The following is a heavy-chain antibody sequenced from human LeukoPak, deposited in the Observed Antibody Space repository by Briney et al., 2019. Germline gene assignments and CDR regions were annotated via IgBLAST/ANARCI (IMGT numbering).Heavy chain of an antibody. D-gene: IGHD6-13*01. Sequence: PSETLSLTCTVSGGSISSYYWSWIRQPPGKGLEWIGYIYYSGSTNYNPSLKSRATISVDTSKNQFSLKLSSVTAADTAVYYCARDRGVAAAGDAFDIWGQGTMVTVSS. CDR2: IYYSGST. J-gene: IGHJ3*02. CDR3: ARDRGVAAAGDAFDI. V-gene: IGHV4-59*01. CDR1: GGSISSYY.